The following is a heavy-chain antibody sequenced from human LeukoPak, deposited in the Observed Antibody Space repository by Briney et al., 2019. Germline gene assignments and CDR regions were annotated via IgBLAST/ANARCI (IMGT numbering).Heavy chain of an antibody. CDR2: INHSGST. Sequence: SETLSLTCAVYGGSFSGYYWSWIRQPPGKGLEWIGEINHSGSTNYNPSLKSRVTISVDSSKNQFSLRLSSVTAADTAVYYCARRRVRGIITIFDYWGQGTLVTVSS. V-gene: IGHV4-34*01. D-gene: IGHD3-10*01. CDR3: ARRRVRGIITIFDY. J-gene: IGHJ4*02. CDR1: GGSFSGYY.